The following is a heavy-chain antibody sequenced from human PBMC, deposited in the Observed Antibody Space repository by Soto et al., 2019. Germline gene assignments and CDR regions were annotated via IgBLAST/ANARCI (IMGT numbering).Heavy chain of an antibody. J-gene: IGHJ4*02. CDR3: ARGRGATFDY. CDR2: IYYSGST. CDR1: GGSISSGGYY. V-gene: IGHV4-31*03. D-gene: IGHD1-26*01. Sequence: SETRSLTCTVSGGSISSGGYYWNWIRQHPGKGLEWIGYIYYSGSTYYNPSLKSRVTISVDTSKNQFSLRLSYVTAADTAVYSCARGRGATFDYWGQGTLVTVSP.